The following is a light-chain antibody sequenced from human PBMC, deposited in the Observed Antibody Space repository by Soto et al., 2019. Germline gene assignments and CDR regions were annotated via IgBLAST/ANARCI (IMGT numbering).Light chain of an antibody. CDR1: SSDVGAYDY. J-gene: IGLJ1*01. Sequence: QAVVTQPASVSGSPGQSIAISCTGTSSDVGAYDYVSWYQQHPGKAPKLMIYDVSNRPSGVSNRFSGSKSGNTASLTISGLQAEDEADYFCCSYTTSDVYVFGPGTKLTVL. CDR3: CSYTTSDVYV. V-gene: IGLV2-14*03. CDR2: DVS.